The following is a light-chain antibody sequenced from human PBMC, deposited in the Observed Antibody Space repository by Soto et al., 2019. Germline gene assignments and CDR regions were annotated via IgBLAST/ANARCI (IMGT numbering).Light chain of an antibody. Sequence: DIQMTQSPSTLSASVGDRVTITCRASQSISSSLAWYQQKPGKAPKLLIYDASSLESGVPPRFSGSGSGTEFTLTICSLQPDDFATYYCQQYGSYPLTFGGGAKVEIK. CDR2: DAS. CDR1: QSISSS. J-gene: IGKJ4*01. V-gene: IGKV1-5*01. CDR3: QQYGSYPLT.